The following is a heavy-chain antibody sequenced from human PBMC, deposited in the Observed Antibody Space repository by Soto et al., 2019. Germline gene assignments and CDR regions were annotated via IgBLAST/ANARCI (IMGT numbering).Heavy chain of an antibody. D-gene: IGHD2-2*01. CDR1: GYTFTSYG. Sequence: ASVKVSCKASGYTFTSYGISWVRRALGQGLEWMGWISAYNGNTNYAQKLQGRVTMTTDTSTSTAYMELRSLRSDDTAVYYCARTPYEGQLPKLSENYFDYWGQGTLVTVSS. J-gene: IGHJ4*02. V-gene: IGHV1-18*04. CDR2: ISAYNGNT. CDR3: ARTPYEGQLPKLSENYFDY.